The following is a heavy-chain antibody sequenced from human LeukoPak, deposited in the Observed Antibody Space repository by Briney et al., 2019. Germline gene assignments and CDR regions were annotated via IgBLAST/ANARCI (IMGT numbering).Heavy chain of an antibody. CDR3: AKGDGISIDY. J-gene: IGHJ4*02. V-gene: IGHV3-7*01. Sequence: GGSLRLSCAASGFTFSSYWMSWVRQAPGKGLEWVANIKQDGSEKYYADSVKGRFTISRDNSKNTLYLQMNSLRAEDTAVYYCAKGDGISIDYWGQGTLVTVSS. CDR1: GFTFSSYW. CDR2: IKQDGSEK.